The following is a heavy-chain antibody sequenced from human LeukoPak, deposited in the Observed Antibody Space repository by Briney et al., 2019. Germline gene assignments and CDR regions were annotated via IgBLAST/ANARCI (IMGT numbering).Heavy chain of an antibody. CDR3: ARHRDTVFPFDP. J-gene: IGHJ5*02. CDR2: IYTDGST. Sequence: SETLSLTCSVSGGSLSSHYWSWIRQPPGRGLEYIGYIYTDGSTSYNPSLKSRVTILVDTSKNQFSLRLSSVTAADTAVYYCARHRDTVFPFDPWGQGTLVTVSS. D-gene: IGHD3-3*01. V-gene: IGHV4-59*08. CDR1: GGSLSSHY.